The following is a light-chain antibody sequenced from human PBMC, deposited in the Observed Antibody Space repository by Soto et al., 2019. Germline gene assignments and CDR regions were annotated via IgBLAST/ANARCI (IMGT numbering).Light chain of an antibody. CDR3: QSFDSSLSGSV. V-gene: IGLV1-40*01. CDR2: GNS. J-gene: IGLJ1*01. Sequence: QSALTQPPSVSGAPGQRVTISCTGSSSNIGAGYDVHWYQQLPGTAPKLLIYGNSNRPSGVPDRFSGSKSGTSASLAITGLQAEDEADYYCQSFDSSLSGSVFRTGTKVTVL. CDR1: SSNIGAGYD.